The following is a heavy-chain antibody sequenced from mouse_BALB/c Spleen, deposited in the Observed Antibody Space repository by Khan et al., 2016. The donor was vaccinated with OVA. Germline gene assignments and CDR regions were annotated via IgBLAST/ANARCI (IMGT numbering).Heavy chain of an antibody. CDR3: ARGYFGNYEFAY. CDR2: IFPGTGTT. CDR1: GYTFTNYW. Sequence: QVQLKESGAELVKPGASVKLSCKTSGYTFTNYWIQWVKQRPGQGLGWIGEIFPGTGTTYYNENFKAKATLTIDTSSSTAYMQLSSLTFDDSAVYFCARGYFGNYEFAYWGQGTLVTVSA. J-gene: IGHJ3*01. V-gene: IGHV1S132*01. D-gene: IGHD2-1*01.